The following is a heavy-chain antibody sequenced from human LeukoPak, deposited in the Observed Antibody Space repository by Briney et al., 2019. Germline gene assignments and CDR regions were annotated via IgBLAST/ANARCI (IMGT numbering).Heavy chain of an antibody. CDR2: INPNSGGT. CDR3: ARDRRITMIVGGNWFDP. Sequence: ASVKVSCKASGYTFTGYYMHWARQAPGQGLEWMGRINPNSGGTNYAQKFQGRVTMTRDTSISTAYMELSRLRSDDTAVYYCARDRRITMIVGGNWFDPWGQGTLVTVSS. D-gene: IGHD3-22*01. CDR1: GYTFTGYY. J-gene: IGHJ5*02. V-gene: IGHV1-2*06.